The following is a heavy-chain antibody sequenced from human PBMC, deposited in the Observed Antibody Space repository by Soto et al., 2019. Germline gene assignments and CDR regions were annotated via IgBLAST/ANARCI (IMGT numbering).Heavy chain of an antibody. CDR1: GFPFSNYP. D-gene: IGHD1-26*01. Sequence: EVQLLESGGGLVQPGGPLSLSCEASGFPFSNYPMNWFPQAPGKGLEWVSVISGSGDSKYYADSVKGRFTISRDNSKNTLYLQMNSLRAEDTAIYYCARRGSGSYYDYWGQGTLVTVSS. J-gene: IGHJ4*02. CDR3: ARRGSGSYYDY. CDR2: ISGSGDSK. V-gene: IGHV3-23*01.